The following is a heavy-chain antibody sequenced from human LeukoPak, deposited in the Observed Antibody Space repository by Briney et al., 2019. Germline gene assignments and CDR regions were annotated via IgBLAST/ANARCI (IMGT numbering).Heavy chain of an antibody. D-gene: IGHD4-11*01. Sequence: ASVKVSCKASVYTFTGYYMHWVRQAPRQGGEWMGWINPNSGGTNYAQKFQGRVTMTSDTSISTAYMELSRLRSDDTAVYYCARGHDYSRIFDYWGQGTLVTVSS. J-gene: IGHJ4*02. CDR3: ARGHDYSRIFDY. CDR2: INPNSGGT. V-gene: IGHV1-2*02. CDR1: VYTFTGYY.